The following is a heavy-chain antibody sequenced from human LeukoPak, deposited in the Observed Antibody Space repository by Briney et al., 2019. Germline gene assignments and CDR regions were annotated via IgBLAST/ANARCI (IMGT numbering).Heavy chain of an antibody. V-gene: IGHV4-59*02. D-gene: IGHD1-26*01. CDR1: GASVSSHF. CDR2: ISNRGST. CDR3: AKDVSGTYYSFDV. J-gene: IGHJ3*01. Sequence: SETLSLTCGVSGASVSSHFWSWIRQTPGMGLEWIGYISNRGSTGYNPSLRSRVTISVDAPKNEVSLNVRSVSAADTAVYNCAKDVSGTYYSFDVWGQGRTV.